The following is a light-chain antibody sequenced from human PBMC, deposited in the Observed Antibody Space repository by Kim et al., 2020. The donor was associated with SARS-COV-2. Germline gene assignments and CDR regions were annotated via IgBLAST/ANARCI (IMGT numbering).Light chain of an antibody. CDR1: SLRNSS. CDR3: SSWDSITDQWV. CDR2: YKH. V-gene: IGLV3-19*01. J-gene: IGLJ3*02. Sequence: SSELTQDPAVYVPLGQTVRSTCHGVSLRNSSTRWDQHMPGPTPTLVIYYKHYWLSRLPDRFSGLTPANAPSLTLTRAQPAHDADYYCSSWDSITDQWVFG.